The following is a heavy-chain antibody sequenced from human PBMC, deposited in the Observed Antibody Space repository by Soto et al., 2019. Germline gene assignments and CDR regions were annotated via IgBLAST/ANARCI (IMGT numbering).Heavy chain of an antibody. CDR2: IYYSGST. CDR3: ARRSDGSGSYYYYYGMYV. J-gene: IGHJ6*02. D-gene: IGHD3-10*01. CDR1: GGSISSYY. V-gene: IGHV4-59*01. Sequence: SETLSLTCTVSGGSISSYYWSWIRQPPGKGLEWIGYIYYSGSTNYNPSLKSRVTISVDTSKNQFSLKLSSVTAADAAVYYCARRSDGSGSYYYYYGMYVWGQGTTVTVSS.